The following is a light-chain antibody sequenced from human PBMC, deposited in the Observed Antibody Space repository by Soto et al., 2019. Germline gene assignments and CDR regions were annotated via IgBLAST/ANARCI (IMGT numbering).Light chain of an antibody. J-gene: IGKJ2*03. Sequence: EIVLTQSPGTLSLSPGERATLSCRASQSVSSSYLAWYQQKPGQAPRLLIYGASSRATGIPNRFSGSGSGKDFTLTISRLEPEDFAVYYCQQYGSSPGFGQGTK. V-gene: IGKV3-20*01. CDR2: GAS. CDR1: QSVSSSY. CDR3: QQYGSSPG.